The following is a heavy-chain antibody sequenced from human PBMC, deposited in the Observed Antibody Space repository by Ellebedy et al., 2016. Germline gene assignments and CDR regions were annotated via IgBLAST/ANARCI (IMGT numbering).Heavy chain of an antibody. J-gene: IGHJ3*01. CDR3: VTRHNGAFDL. D-gene: IGHD2-8*01. CDR2: IYGGGAS. Sequence: GGSLRLSXAVSGFSVSSNDMSWVRQAPGKGLELVSLIYGGGASYYADFVKGRFTISRDNSKKTLYLQMSGLGVEDTAVYYCVTRHNGAFDLWGQGTMVTVSS. V-gene: IGHV3-53*01. CDR1: GFSVSSND.